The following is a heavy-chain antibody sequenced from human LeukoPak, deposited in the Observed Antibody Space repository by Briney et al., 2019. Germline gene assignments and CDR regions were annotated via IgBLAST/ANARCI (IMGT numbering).Heavy chain of an antibody. CDR3: ARGKGYGSGSYLFDY. CDR2: IYTSGST. Sequence: SETLSLICTVSGGSISSYYWSWIRQPAGKGLEWIGRIYTSGSTNYNPSLKSRVTMSVDTSKNQFSLKLSSVTAADTAVYYCARGKGYGSGSYLFDYWGQGTLVTVSS. CDR1: GGSISSYY. D-gene: IGHD3-10*01. V-gene: IGHV4-4*07. J-gene: IGHJ4*02.